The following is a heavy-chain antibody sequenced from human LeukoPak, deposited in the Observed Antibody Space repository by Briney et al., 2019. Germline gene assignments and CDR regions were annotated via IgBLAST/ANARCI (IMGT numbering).Heavy chain of an antibody. CDR2: INHSGST. CDR1: GGSFSGYY. J-gene: IGHJ4*02. Sequence: SETLSLTCAVYGGSFSGYYWNWIRQPPGKGLEWIGEINHSGSTNYNPSLKSRVTISVDTSKNQFSLKLNSVTAADTAVYYCARGGYYFDYWGQGTLVTVSS. V-gene: IGHV4-34*01. CDR3: ARGGYYFDY.